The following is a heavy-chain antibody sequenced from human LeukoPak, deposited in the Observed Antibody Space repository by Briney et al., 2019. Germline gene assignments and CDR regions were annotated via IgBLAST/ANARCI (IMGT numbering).Heavy chain of an antibody. Sequence: GGSLRLSCTASGFTFSGHWIHWVRQPPGMGLVWVSRINERGTDSMYAESVKGRFTISRDNAKNTVYLQMNSLRAEDTAVYYCARDGRWINYYDGNSPVWGQGTLVTVSS. J-gene: IGHJ4*02. CDR3: ARDGRWINYYDGNSPV. D-gene: IGHD3-22*01. CDR1: GFTFSGHW. CDR2: INERGTDS. V-gene: IGHV3-74*03.